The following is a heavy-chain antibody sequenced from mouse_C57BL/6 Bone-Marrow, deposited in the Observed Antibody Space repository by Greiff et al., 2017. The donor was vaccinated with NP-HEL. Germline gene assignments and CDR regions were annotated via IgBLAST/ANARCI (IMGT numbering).Heavy chain of an antibody. J-gene: IGHJ2*01. CDR3: ARKGDDGYYGYFDY. Sequence: QVQLQQPGAELVRPGSSVKLSCKASGYTFTSYWMHWVKQRPIQGLEWIGNIDPSDSETHYNQKFKDKATLTVDKSSSTAYMQLSSLTSEDSAVYYCARKGDDGYYGYFDYWGQGTTLTVSS. V-gene: IGHV1-52*01. D-gene: IGHD2-3*01. CDR2: IDPSDSET. CDR1: GYTFTSYW.